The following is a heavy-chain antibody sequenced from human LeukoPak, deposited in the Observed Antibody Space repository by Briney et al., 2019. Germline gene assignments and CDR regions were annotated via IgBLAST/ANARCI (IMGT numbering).Heavy chain of an antibody. CDR1: GGSISNYF. V-gene: IGHV4-59*01. CDR3: ARSESGVDSGDV. CDR2: LDDSGKT. Sequence: SETLSLTCIVSGGSISNYFWSWLQQTPGKRLQWIGNLDDSGKTTYNPSLKSRVSISVDPSQKQFSLRLSSVTVADTAVYYCARSESGVDSGDVWGQGTTVTVSS. D-gene: IGHD5-12*01. J-gene: IGHJ6*02.